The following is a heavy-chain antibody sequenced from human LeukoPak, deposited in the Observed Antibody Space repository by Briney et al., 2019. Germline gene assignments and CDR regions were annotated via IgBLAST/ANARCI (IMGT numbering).Heavy chain of an antibody. D-gene: IGHD3-9*01. CDR2: IDPGDSDT. CDR3: ARRYYDILTGWGSWVDFFDS. J-gene: IGHJ4*02. V-gene: IGHV5-51*01. CDR1: GYSFTNYW. Sequence: GDSLKISCKASGYSFTNYWIGWLLQMPGKGREWMMIIDPGDSDTRYSPSIQGQVTISADKSIRTTYLQLSSLKASDTAVYYCARRYYDILTGWGSWVDFFDSWGQGPLVTVSS.